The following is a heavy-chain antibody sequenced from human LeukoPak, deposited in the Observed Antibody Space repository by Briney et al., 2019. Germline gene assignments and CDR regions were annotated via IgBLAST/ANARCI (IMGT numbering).Heavy chain of an antibody. CDR2: ISPNTGDT. J-gene: IGHJ4*02. Sequence: ASVKVSCKASGYTFTSYYIYWVRQAPGQGLEWMGWISPNTGDTNSAQRFQGRVTMTRDTSISTAYMELSRLTSDDTAVYYCANGFGSSGWNFDYWGQGTLVTVSS. CDR3: ANGFGSSGWNFDY. D-gene: IGHD6-19*01. CDR1: GYTFTSYY. V-gene: IGHV1-2*02.